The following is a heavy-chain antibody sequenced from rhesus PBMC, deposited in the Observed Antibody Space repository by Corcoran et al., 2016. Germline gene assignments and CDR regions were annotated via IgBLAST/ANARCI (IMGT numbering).Heavy chain of an antibody. V-gene: IGHV4-173*01. D-gene: IGHD4-29*01. CDR1: GGSISSNW. Sequence: QLQLQESGPGRVKPSETLSLTCAVSGGSISSNWWSWIRQPPGKGLEWIGRISGRGGSTSYNPSLKSRVTISTDTSKNQLSLKLISVTAADTAVYYCARALYGSNSEFDYWGQGVLVTVSS. CDR2: ISGRGGST. J-gene: IGHJ4*01. CDR3: ARALYGSNSEFDY.